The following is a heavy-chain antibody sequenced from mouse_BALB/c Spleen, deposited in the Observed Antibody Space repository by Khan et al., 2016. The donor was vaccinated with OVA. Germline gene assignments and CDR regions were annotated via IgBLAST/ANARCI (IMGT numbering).Heavy chain of an antibody. D-gene: IGHD1-1*01. V-gene: IGHV1-7*01. CDR3: GRGDYDGSSFAY. CDR2: INPSTGYT. Sequence: QIQLVQSGAELAKPGASVKMSCKASGYSFTSYWMHWVKQRPAQGLDWIGYINPSTGYTEYTQKFKDKATLTADKSSSTAYMQLTSLTTEDTAVYYCGRGDYDGSSFAYLGQGALVTVSA. J-gene: IGHJ3*01. CDR1: GYSFTSYW.